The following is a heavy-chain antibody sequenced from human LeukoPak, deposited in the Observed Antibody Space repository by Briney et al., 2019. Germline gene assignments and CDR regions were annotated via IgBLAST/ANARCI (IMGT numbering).Heavy chain of an antibody. D-gene: IGHD1-26*01. CDR1: GNTFTGFY. J-gene: IGHJ5*02. Sequence: ASVKVSCKTSGNTFTGFYIHWVRQAPGQGLEWLGWINSNSGVTNYAQKFQGRVTMTRDTSIRTAYMELSSLRSDDTAVYYCAIEESWDLGLAPWGQGTLVIVSS. CDR2: INSNSGVT. CDR3: AIEESWDLGLAP. V-gene: IGHV1-2*02.